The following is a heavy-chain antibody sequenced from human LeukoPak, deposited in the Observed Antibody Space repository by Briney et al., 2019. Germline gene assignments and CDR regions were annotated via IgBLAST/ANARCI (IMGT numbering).Heavy chain of an antibody. CDR2: MKSKTDGGTT. D-gene: IGHD2-2*01. V-gene: IGHV3-15*01. J-gene: IGHJ6*02. Sequence: GGSLRLPCGASGFTFSNAWIGWVPQAPGKGREGVGRMKSKTDGGTTDYAAPVKCRFTISRDDSPNTLHLQMNRLKPEDTAVYHCTTDPGEYQLLSKYYYYGMYVWGQGTTVTVSS. CDR1: GFTFSNAW. CDR3: TTDPGEYQLLSKYYYYGMYV.